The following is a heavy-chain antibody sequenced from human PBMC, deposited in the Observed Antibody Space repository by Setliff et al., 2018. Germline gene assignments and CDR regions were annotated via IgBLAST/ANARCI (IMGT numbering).Heavy chain of an antibody. Sequence: GGSLRLSCVASGLIFSNNWMSWVRQAPGKGLEWVTNINKDGSERNYVDSVKGRFTISRDNAKNSVYLQMNSLRADDAAVYYCVPQGPGYGNGWWTNWFDPWGQGTLVTVSS. CDR2: INKDGSER. V-gene: IGHV3-7*03. CDR3: VPQGPGYGNGWWTNWFDP. CDR1: GLIFSNNW. D-gene: IGHD6-19*01. J-gene: IGHJ5*02.